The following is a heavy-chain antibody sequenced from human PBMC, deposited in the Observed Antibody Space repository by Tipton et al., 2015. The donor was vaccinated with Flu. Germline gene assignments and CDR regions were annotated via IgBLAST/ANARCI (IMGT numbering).Heavy chain of an antibody. CDR2: IWSGGSHK. CDR1: GFTFRTSA. V-gene: IGHV3-33*06. J-gene: IGHJ4*02. CDR3: AKAIYGTGCFTFDH. Sequence: SLRLSCATSGFTFRTSAMPWVRQAPGKGLEWVADIWSGGSHKYYVDSVKGRFSISRDNSKDTLYLEMNSLRAEDTAVYYCAKAIYGTGCFTFDHWGQGLLVTVSS. D-gene: IGHD2-8*02.